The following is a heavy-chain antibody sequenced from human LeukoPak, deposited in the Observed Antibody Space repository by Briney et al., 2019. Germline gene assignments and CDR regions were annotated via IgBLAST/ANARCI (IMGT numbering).Heavy chain of an antibody. Sequence: SETLSLTCAVSGYSISSGYYWGWIRQPPGKGLEWIGYIYYSGSTNYNPSLKSRVTISVDTSKNQFSLKLSSVTAADTAVYYCAREASGYEGIYFDYWGQGTLVTVSS. V-gene: IGHV4-61*01. CDR2: IYYSGST. J-gene: IGHJ4*02. CDR3: AREASGYEGIYFDY. CDR1: GYSISSGYY. D-gene: IGHD3-3*01.